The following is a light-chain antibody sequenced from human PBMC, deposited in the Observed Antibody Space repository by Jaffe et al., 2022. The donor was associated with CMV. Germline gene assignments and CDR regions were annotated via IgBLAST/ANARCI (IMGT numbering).Light chain of an antibody. Sequence: SYVLTQPPSVSVAPGKTASITCGGDNIATKSVHWYQQRPGQAPVLVIYYDRDRPSGIPERFSGSNSGNTATLTISRVEAGDEADYYCQVWDNSSGSYVFGTGTKVTVL. CDR2: YDR. CDR1: NIATKS. V-gene: IGLV3-21*04. J-gene: IGLJ1*01. CDR3: QVWDNSSGSYV.